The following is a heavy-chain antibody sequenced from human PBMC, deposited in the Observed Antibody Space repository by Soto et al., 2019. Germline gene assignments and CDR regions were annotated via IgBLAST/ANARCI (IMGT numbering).Heavy chain of an antibody. CDR1: GGSISDDTYY. V-gene: IGHV4-39*01. Sequence: QLQLQESGPGLVKPSETLSLTCTVSGGSISDDTYYWGWIRQPPGKGLEWIGSIYYSGTSSYNPSLKCRVTMSVDTSKKQLSLRLRSVTAADTAVYYCARLHCDSPNCVPLDPWGQGTLVIVSS. D-gene: IGHD2-2*01. CDR3: ARLHCDSPNCVPLDP. J-gene: IGHJ5*02. CDR2: IYYSGTS.